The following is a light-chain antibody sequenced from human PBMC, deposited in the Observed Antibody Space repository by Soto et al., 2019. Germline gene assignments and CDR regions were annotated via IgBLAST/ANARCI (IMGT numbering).Light chain of an antibody. J-gene: IGLJ3*02. V-gene: IGLV4-60*02. CDR3: ETWDSNIWV. CDR2: LEGSGSY. Sequence: QSVLTQSSSASASLGSSVKLTCTLSSGHSSHIIAWHQQQPGKAPRYLMKLEGSGSYNKGSGVPDRFSGSSSGADRYLTISNLQFEDEADYYCETWDSNIWVFGGGTQLTVL. CDR1: SGHSSHI.